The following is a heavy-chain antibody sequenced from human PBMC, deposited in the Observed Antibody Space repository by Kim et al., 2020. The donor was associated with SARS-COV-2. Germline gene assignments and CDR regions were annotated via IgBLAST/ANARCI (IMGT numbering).Heavy chain of an antibody. CDR2: IHSGGST. CDR1: GFTVNSYY. CDR3: SRGDCSGGSCYLSGYY. Sequence: GGSLRLSCVVSGFTVNSYYMTWVRQAPGKGLEWVSVIHSGGSTSYSDSAKGRFTISSGNNKNIVYLQMISLRAADTAVYFYSRGDCSGGSCYLSGYY. D-gene: IGHD2-15*01. J-gene: IGHJ6*01. V-gene: IGHV3-66*01.